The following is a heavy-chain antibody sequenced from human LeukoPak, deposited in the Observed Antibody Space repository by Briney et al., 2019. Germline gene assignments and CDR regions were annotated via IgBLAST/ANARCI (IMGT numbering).Heavy chain of an antibody. J-gene: IGHJ4*02. CDR2: IYYRGST. Sequence: SETLSLTCTVSGGSVSSGTYYWSWIRQHPGKGLEWIGFIYYRGSTFYNSSLKSRVTISVDTSKNQFSLKLSSVTAADTAVYYCARVTAVVTQPVDYWGQGTLVTVSS. CDR1: GGSVSSGTYY. V-gene: IGHV4-31*03. D-gene: IGHD4-23*01. CDR3: ARVTAVVTQPVDY.